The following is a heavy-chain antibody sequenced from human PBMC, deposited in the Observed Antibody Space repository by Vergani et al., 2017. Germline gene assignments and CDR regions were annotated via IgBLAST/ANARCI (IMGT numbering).Heavy chain of an antibody. Sequence: QVQLVQSGAEVKKPGASVKVSCKASGYTFTGYYMHWVRQAPGQGLEWMGWIIPILGIANYAQKFQGRVTITADKSTSTDYMELSSLRSEDTAVYYCARGDPMEFDYWGQGTLVTVSS. D-gene: IGHD3-10*01. CDR2: IIPILGIA. J-gene: IGHJ4*02. CDR1: GYTFTGYY. CDR3: ARGDPMEFDY. V-gene: IGHV1-69*09.